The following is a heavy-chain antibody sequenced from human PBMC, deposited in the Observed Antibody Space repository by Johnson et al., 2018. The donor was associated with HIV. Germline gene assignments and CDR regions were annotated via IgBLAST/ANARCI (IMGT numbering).Heavy chain of an antibody. V-gene: IGHV3-13*01. D-gene: IGHD4-23*01. Sequence: VQLMESGGGVVQPGRSLRLSCAASGFTFSSYDMHWVRQATGKGLEWVSAIGTACDTYYPGSVKGRFTISRENAKNSLYLQMNSLRAGDTAVYYCARRDLGTLSLDIWGQGTMVTVSS. CDR2: IGTACDT. CDR3: ARRDLGTLSLDI. CDR1: GFTFSSYD. J-gene: IGHJ3*02.